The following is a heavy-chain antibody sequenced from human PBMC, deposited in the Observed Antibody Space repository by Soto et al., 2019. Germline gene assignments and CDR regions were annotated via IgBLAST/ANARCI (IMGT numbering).Heavy chain of an antibody. CDR2: IIPIFGTA. V-gene: IGHV1-69*12. J-gene: IGHJ4*02. Sequence: QVQLVQSGAEVKKPGSSVKVSCKASGGTFSSYAISWVRQAPGQGLEWMGGIIPIFGTANYAQKFQGRVTITADQFTRTDXMELSSLRSEDTAVYYCARGPYYYDSSGYYYGGGYWGQGTLVTVSS. CDR3: ARGPYYYDSSGYYYGGGY. CDR1: GGTFSSYA. D-gene: IGHD3-22*01.